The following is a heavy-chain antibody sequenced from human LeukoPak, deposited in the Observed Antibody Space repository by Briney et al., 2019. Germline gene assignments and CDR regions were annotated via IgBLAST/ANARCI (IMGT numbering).Heavy chain of an antibody. D-gene: IGHD3-10*01. V-gene: IGHV3-9*03. CDR3: AKDIGGSGIHYMDV. Sequence: GGSLRLSCAASGFTFDDYAMHWVRQAPGKGLEWVSGISWNSGSIGYADSVKGRFIISRDNAKNSLYLQMNSLRAEDMALYYCAKDIGGSGIHYMDVWGKGTTVTVSS. J-gene: IGHJ6*03. CDR2: ISWNSGSI. CDR1: GFTFDDYA.